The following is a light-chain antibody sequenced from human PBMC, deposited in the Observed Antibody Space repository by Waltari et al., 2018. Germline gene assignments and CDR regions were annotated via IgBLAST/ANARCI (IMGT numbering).Light chain of an antibody. J-gene: IGLJ2*01. CDR3: ASWDGSLGGVI. CDR2: RNK. V-gene: IGLV1-47*01. Sequence: QSVLSQPPSASGTPGQRVTISCSGSNYNIGNNFVYWYHQLPGTAPKLLIYRNKQRPSGVPGRVIGATSGTSASLAISGLRSEDEADDYWASWDGSLGGVIFGGGTKLTVL. CDR1: NYNIGNNF.